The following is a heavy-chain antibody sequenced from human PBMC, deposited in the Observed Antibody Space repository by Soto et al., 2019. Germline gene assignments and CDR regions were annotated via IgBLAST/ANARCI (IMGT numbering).Heavy chain of an antibody. Sequence: QVQLVQSGAEVKKPGSSVKVSCKSSGGTFSNYGFSWVRQAPGQGLECMGVIVPIFGAEHPQKFQGRVTITADDSTHTVFMELWGLRSEDTAVYYCARGGSDYEGSEYYQGHVWGQGTTVTVSS. CDR3: ARGGSDYEGSEYYQGHV. CDR1: GGTFSNYG. CDR2: IVPIFGA. V-gene: IGHV1-69*12. D-gene: IGHD3-22*01. J-gene: IGHJ6*01.